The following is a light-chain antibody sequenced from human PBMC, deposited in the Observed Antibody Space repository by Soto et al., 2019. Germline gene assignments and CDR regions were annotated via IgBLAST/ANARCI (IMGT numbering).Light chain of an antibody. Sequence: EMVLTLSPGTLSLSPGERATLSCRASQSLSSYLAWYQQKPGQAPRLLIYGASSRATGIPDRFSGSGSGTDFTLTISRLEPEDFAVYYCQQYGSSPGTFGQGTKVDIK. CDR3: QQYGSSPGT. V-gene: IGKV3-20*01. CDR2: GAS. CDR1: QSLSSY. J-gene: IGKJ1*01.